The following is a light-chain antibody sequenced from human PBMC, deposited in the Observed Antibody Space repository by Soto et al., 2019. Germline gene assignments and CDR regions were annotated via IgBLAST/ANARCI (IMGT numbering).Light chain of an antibody. V-gene: IGLV2-14*01. CDR2: EVN. CDR3: YSFAGFNTQ. Sequence: QSALAQPASVSGSPGQSITISCTGTSSDVGGYNYVSWYQQHPGKAPKLLIYEVNKRPSGISSRFSASKSGNTASLTISGLQADDEADYYCYSFAGFNTQFGGGTKLTVL. CDR1: SSDVGGYNY. J-gene: IGLJ2*01.